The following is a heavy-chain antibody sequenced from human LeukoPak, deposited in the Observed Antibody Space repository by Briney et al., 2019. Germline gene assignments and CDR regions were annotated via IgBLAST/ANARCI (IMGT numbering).Heavy chain of an antibody. Sequence: SETPSLTCAVYGGSFSGYYWSWIRQPPGKGLEWIGEINHSGSTNYNPSLKSRVTISVDTSKNQFSLKLSSVTAADTAVYYCARGRPYIVVEGSRAAFDIWGQGTMVTVSS. CDR3: ARGRPYIVVEGSRAAFDI. CDR1: GGSFSGYY. V-gene: IGHV4-34*01. CDR2: INHSGST. J-gene: IGHJ3*02. D-gene: IGHD2-2*01.